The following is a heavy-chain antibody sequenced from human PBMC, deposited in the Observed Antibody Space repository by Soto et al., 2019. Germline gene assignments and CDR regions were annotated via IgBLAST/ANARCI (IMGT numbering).Heavy chain of an antibody. Sequence: GESLKISCKGSGYSFTSYLIGWVRQMPGKGLEWMGIIYPGDSDTRYSPSFQGQVTISADKSISTAYLQWSSLKASDTAMYYCAGHWWYSSSTKPNYYYGMDVWGQGTTVTVSS. V-gene: IGHV5-51*01. D-gene: IGHD6-6*01. CDR2: IYPGDSDT. J-gene: IGHJ6*02. CDR3: AGHWWYSSSTKPNYYYGMDV. CDR1: GYSFTSYL.